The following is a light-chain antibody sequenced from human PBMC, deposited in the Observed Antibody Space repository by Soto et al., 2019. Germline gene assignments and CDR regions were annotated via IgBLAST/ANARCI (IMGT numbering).Light chain of an antibody. J-gene: IGKJ3*01. CDR3: QQYDNLPFT. CDR2: DAS. CDR1: QDINNY. V-gene: IGKV1-33*01. Sequence: DIQMTQSPSSLSASVGDRVTITCQASQDINNYLNWFQQKPGKAPKLLIYDASNLETGVPSRFSGSGSGTDFTFTISSLQPEDIATYYCQQYDNLPFTFGPGIKVDIK.